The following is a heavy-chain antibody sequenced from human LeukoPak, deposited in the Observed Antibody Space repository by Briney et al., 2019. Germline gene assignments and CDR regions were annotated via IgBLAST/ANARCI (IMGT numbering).Heavy chain of an antibody. Sequence: GGSLRLSCAASGFTFSSYWMHWVRQAPGKGLVWVSRINSDGSSTSYADSVKGRFTISRDNAKNTLYLQMNSLRAEDTAVYYCARLKLLWFGELDVWGKGTTVTVSS. CDR1: GFTFSSYW. J-gene: IGHJ6*04. D-gene: IGHD3-10*01. CDR3: ARLKLLWFGELDV. CDR2: INSDGSST. V-gene: IGHV3-74*01.